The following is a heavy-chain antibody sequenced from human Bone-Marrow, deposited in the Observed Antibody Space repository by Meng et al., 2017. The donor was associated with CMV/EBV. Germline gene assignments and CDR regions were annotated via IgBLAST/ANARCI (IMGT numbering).Heavy chain of an antibody. CDR2: IYSGGST. D-gene: IGHD3-3*01. CDR3: AKAIFGVVIIPDNWFDP. CDR1: GFTVSSNY. Sequence: ESLKISCAASGFTVSSNYMSWVRQAPGKGLEWVSVIYSGGSTYYADSVKGRFTISRDNSKNTLYLQMNSLRAEDTAVYYCAKAIFGVVIIPDNWFDPWGQGTLVTVSS. V-gene: IGHV3-53*01. J-gene: IGHJ5*02.